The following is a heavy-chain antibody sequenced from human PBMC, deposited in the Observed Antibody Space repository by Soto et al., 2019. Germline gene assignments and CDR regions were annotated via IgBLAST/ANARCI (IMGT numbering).Heavy chain of an antibody. D-gene: IGHD2-2*01. CDR2: IIPISDTT. J-gene: IGHJ6*02. V-gene: IGHV1-69*01. Sequence: QVQLVQSGAEVKKPGSSVKVSCKASGGTFSSYAISWVRQAAGQGLEWMGGIIPISDTTNYAQKFQGRVTITAAESTSTAYMELSSLRSEDTAVSYCARSQGSSTSLEIYYYYYYGMDVWGQGTTVTVSS. CDR1: GGTFSSYA. CDR3: ARSQGSSTSLEIYYYYYYGMDV.